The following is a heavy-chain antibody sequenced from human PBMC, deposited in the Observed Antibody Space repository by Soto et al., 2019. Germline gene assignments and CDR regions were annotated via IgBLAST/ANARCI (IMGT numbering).Heavy chain of an antibody. V-gene: IGHV3-7*03. Sequence: GGSLRLSCAASGFTFGSNWMSWVRQAPGKGLEWVANIKRDGSEKYYVDSVKGRFTISRDNAKNTLYLQMDRLRAEDTAVYYCATDDRCRGDCYSASLDYWGQGTLVTVSS. J-gene: IGHJ4*02. CDR3: ATDDRCRGDCYSASLDY. CDR1: GFTFGSNW. CDR2: IKRDGSEK. D-gene: IGHD2-21*02.